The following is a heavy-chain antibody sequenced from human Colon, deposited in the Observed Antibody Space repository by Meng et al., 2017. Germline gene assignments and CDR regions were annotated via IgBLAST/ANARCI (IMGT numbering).Heavy chain of an antibody. V-gene: IGHV3-11*01. CDR1: GFPFRDSF. Sequence: GESLKISCAASGFPFRDSFMSWIRQAPGKGLEWVSYISGSGNTIHYADSVRGRFTISRDNAENSLSLQMNRLTAEDTAVYYCARAKNGHAWGFDSWGQGTLVTVSS. CDR3: ARAKNGHAWGFDS. J-gene: IGHJ4*02. CDR2: ISGSGNTI. D-gene: IGHD2-8*01.